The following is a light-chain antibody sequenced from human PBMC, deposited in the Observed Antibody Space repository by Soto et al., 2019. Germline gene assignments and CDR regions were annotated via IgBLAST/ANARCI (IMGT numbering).Light chain of an antibody. CDR2: TNS. CDR3: AAWDDSLSGRV. Sequence: QSVLTQPPSASGTPGQRVTISCSGGSSNVGSNPVYWYQQLPGTAPKLLIFTNSQRPSGVPDRFSGSKSGTSASLAISGLLSEDEADYYCAAWDDSLSGRVFGGGTKVTVL. CDR1: SSNVGSNP. J-gene: IGLJ3*02. V-gene: IGLV1-47*02.